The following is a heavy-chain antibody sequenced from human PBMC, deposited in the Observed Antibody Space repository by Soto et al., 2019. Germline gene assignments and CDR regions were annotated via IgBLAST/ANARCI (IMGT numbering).Heavy chain of an antibody. J-gene: IGHJ6*02. CDR1: GGSISSSNW. V-gene: IGHV4-4*02. D-gene: IGHD6-19*01. CDR3: ARAGGSYSSGWYYYYGMDV. Sequence: SETLSLTCAVSGGSISSSNWWSWVRQPPGKGLEWIGEIYHSGSTNYNPSLKSRVTISVDKSKNQFSLKLSSVTAADTAVYYCARAGGSYSSGWYYYYGMDVWGQGTAVTVSS. CDR2: IYHSGST.